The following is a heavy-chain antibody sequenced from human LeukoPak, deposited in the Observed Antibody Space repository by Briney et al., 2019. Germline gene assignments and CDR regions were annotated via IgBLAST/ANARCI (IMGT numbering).Heavy chain of an antibody. CDR3: ARDIRYSSGWSQLYWYFDL. D-gene: IGHD6-19*01. J-gene: IGHJ2*01. Sequence: SETLSLTCTVSGGSISSYYRSWIRQPPGKGLEWIGYIYYSGSTNYNPSLKSRVTISVDTSKNQFSLKLSSVTAADTAVYYCARDIRYSSGWSQLYWYFDLWGRGTLVTVSS. CDR2: IYYSGST. V-gene: IGHV4-59*01. CDR1: GGSISSYY.